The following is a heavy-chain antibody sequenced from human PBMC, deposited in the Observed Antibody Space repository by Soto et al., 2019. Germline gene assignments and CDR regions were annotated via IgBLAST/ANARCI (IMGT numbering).Heavy chain of an antibody. D-gene: IGHD6-13*01. Sequence: GGSLRLSCAASGFTVSSNYMSWVRQAPGKGLEWVSVIYSGGSTYYADSVKGRFTISRDNSKNTLYLQMNSLRAEDTAVYYCARDRRGIAAAGVPYYYYYGMDVWGQGTTVTVSS. CDR3: ARDRRGIAAAGVPYYYYYGMDV. CDR1: GFTVSSNY. V-gene: IGHV3-53*01. CDR2: IYSGGST. J-gene: IGHJ6*02.